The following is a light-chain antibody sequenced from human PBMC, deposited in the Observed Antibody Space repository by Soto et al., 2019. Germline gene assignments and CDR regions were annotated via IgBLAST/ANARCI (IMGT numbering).Light chain of an antibody. V-gene: IGKV1-8*01. Sequence: AIRMTQSPSSLSASTGDRVTITCRASQGISSYLAWYQQKPGKAPKLLIYAASTLQSGAPSRFSGSGSGTDFTLTISCLQSEDFATYYCQQYYSYPRLTFGGGTKVEIK. CDR1: QGISSY. CDR2: AAS. J-gene: IGKJ4*01. CDR3: QQYYSYPRLT.